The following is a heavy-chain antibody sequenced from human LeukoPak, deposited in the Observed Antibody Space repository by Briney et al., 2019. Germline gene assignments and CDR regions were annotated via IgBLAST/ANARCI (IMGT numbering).Heavy chain of an antibody. J-gene: IGHJ3*02. D-gene: IGHD2-15*01. CDR3: ASLVVGYRDAFDI. CDR1: GYSISSGYY. CDR2: IYHSGST. Sequence: SETLSLTCAVSGYSISSGYYWGWIRQPPGKGLEWIGSIYHSGSTYYNPSLKSRVTISVDTSKNQFSLKPSSVTAADTAVYYCASLVVGYRDAFDIWGQGTMVTVSS. V-gene: IGHV4-38-2*01.